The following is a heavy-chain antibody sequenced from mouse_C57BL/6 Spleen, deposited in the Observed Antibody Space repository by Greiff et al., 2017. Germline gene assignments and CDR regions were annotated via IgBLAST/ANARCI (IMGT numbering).Heavy chain of an antibody. CDR1: GYTFTSYG. CDR2: IYPRSGNT. CDR3: ARSGDYDGYYAMDY. J-gene: IGHJ4*01. D-gene: IGHD2-4*01. V-gene: IGHV1-81*01. Sequence: QVQLKQSGAELARPGASVKLSCKASGYTFTSYGISWVKQRTGQGLEWIGEIYPRSGNTYYNEKFKGKATLTADKSSSTAYMELRSLTSEDSAVYFCARSGDYDGYYAMDYWGQGTSVTVSS.